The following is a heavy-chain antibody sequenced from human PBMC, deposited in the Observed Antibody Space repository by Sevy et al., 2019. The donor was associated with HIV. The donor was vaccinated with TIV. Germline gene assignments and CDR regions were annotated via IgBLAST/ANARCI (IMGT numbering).Heavy chain of an antibody. V-gene: IGHV4-59*13. Sequence: SETVSLTCTVSGGSISSYYWSWIRQPPGKGLEWIGDIYYSGSTNYNPSLKSRVTISVDTSKNQFSLKLSSVTAADTAVYYCARRHGDYWGQGTLVTVSS. CDR3: ARRHGDY. CDR1: GGSISSYY. CDR2: IYYSGST. J-gene: IGHJ4*02.